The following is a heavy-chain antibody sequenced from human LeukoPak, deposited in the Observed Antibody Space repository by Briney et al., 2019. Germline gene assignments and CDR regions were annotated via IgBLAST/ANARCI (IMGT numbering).Heavy chain of an antibody. CDR2: MGYDGSNE. CDR1: GFTFSNYG. D-gene: IGHD3-10*01. V-gene: IGHV3-33*01. J-gene: IGHJ6*02. CDR3: ARDPYYGSGRYYYGLDL. Sequence: GGSLRLSCAASGFTFSNYGMHWVRQAPGKGREWVAVMGYDGSNEYSGDYVKGRFTISRDKSKNTLYLQMNSLRAEDTAVYYCARDPYYGSGRYYYGLDLWGQGTTVTVSS.